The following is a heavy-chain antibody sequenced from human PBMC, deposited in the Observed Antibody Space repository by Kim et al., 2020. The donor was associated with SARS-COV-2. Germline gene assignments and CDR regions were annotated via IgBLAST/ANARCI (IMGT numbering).Heavy chain of an antibody. D-gene: IGHD6-19*01. CDR3: ARGPGWSSGWATDY. J-gene: IGHJ4*02. V-gene: IGHV4-59*01. Sequence: SETLSLTCTVSGGSISSYYWSWIRQPPGKGLEWIGYIYYSGSTNYNPSLKSRVTISVDTSKNQFSLKLSSVTAADTAVYYCARGPGWSSGWATDYWGQGTLVTVSS. CDR2: IYYSGST. CDR1: GGSISSYY.